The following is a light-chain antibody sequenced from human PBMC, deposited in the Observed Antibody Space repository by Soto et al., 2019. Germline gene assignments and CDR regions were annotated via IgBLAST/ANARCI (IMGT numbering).Light chain of an antibody. CDR1: SSDVGSYTL. Sequence: QSALTQPASVSGSPGQSITISCTGTSSDVGSYTLVSWYQQHPGKAPKLMIYEDSKRPSGVSNRFSGSKSGNTASLTISGLQAEDEADYYCCSYAGSPYVVFGGGTKLTVL. CDR3: CSYAGSPYVV. V-gene: IGLV2-23*01. J-gene: IGLJ2*01. CDR2: EDS.